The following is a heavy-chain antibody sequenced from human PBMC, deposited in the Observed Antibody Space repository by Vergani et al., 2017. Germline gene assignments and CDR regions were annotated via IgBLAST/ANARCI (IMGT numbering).Heavy chain of an antibody. V-gene: IGHV3-9*01. CDR2: ISWNSGAV. Sequence: EVELVESGGGLGQPGGSLRLSCAASGISFWKYGMHWVRQAPGKGLEWVSGISWNSGAVDYADSVRGRLTISRDNATNSLYLQMNSLRPEDTAVYFCTKGSVYYQDSAGHNYDSYTGFELGGQGTLVTVSS. J-gene: IGHJ3*01. CDR1: GISFWKYG. D-gene: IGHD3-22*01. CDR3: TKGSVYYQDSAGHNYDSYTGFEL.